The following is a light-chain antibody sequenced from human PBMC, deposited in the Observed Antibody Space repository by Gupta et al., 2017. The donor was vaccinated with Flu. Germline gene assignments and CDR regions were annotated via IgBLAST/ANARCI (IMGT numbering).Light chain of an antibody. J-gene: IGKJ4*01. CDR2: GAS. V-gene: IGKV3-20*01. CDR1: QSVSSSY. CDR3: QQYGSSL. Sequence: IVLTQSPGTLSLSPGERATLSCRASQSVSSSYLSWYQQKPGQAPRLLIYGASSRATGIPDRFSGSGSGTDFTLTISRLEPVDFAVYYCQQYGSSLFGGGTKVEIK.